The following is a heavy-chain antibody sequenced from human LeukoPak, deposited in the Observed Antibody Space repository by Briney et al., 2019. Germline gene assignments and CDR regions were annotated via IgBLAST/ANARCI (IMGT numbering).Heavy chain of an antibody. V-gene: IGHV3-9*01. Sequence: GGSLRLSCAASGFTFDDYAMHWVRQASGKGLEWVSGIGWNSGSIGYADSVKGRFTISRDNAKNSLYLQMNSLRAEDTALYYCAKSATVVTWGAFDIWGQGTMVTVSS. CDR2: IGWNSGSI. D-gene: IGHD4-23*01. J-gene: IGHJ3*02. CDR1: GFTFDDYA. CDR3: AKSATVVTWGAFDI.